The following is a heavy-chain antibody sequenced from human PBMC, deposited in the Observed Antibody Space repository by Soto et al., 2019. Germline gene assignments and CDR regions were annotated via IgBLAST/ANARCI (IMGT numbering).Heavy chain of an antibody. CDR1: GFTFSIYS. V-gene: IGHV3-23*01. D-gene: IGHD2-15*01. CDR3: AKDPHPQYCSGNSCYSD. J-gene: IGHJ1*01. CDR2: ISSSGDAA. Sequence: EVQLLESGGGFIQPGGSLRLSCAASGFTFSIYSMTWVRQAPGKGLEWVSTISSSGDAAYYADSVRGRFTISRDNSKDTLSLQMNSLRAEDTAIYYCAKDPHPQYCSGNSCYSDWGQGTLVTVSS.